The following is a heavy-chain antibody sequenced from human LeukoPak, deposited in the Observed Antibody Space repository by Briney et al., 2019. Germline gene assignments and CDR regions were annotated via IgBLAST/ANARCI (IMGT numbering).Heavy chain of an antibody. CDR3: ARSRPWFDP. CDR1: GYTFSTSG. V-gene: IGHV1-18*01. Sequence: ASVKVSCKASGYTFSTSGITWVRQAPGQGLEWMGWISAHDGNTNYAQKLQGRVTMTTDTSTGTAYMELRSLTSDDTAVYYCARSRPWFDPWGQGTLVTVSS. CDR2: ISAHDGNT. J-gene: IGHJ5*02.